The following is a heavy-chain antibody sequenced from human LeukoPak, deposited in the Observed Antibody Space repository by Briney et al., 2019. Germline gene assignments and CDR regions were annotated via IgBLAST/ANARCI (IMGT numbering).Heavy chain of an antibody. CDR1: GFTFSSYA. D-gene: IGHD1-26*01. CDR2: IWYDGSDK. Sequence: PGRSLRLSCAASGFTFSSYAMHWVRQTPGTGLEWVAVIWYDGSDKFCADSVKGRFTISRDNSKNTLYLQMNSLRAEDTAVYHCVKVLRPNSFLLDYWGQGTLVTVSS. J-gene: IGHJ4*02. CDR3: VKVLRPNSFLLDY. V-gene: IGHV3-33*06.